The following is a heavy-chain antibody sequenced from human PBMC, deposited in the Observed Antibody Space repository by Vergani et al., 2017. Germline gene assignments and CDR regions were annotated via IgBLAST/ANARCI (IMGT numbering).Heavy chain of an antibody. J-gene: IGHJ6*02. CDR3: TRDIVVVPAATGISV. D-gene: IGHD2-2*01. V-gene: IGHV3-73*02. CDR1: GFTFSGSA. CDR2: IRSKANSYAT. Sequence: EVQLVESGGSLVQPGRSLKLSCAASGFTFSGSAMHWVRQASGKGLEWVGRIRSKANSYATAYAASVKGRFTISRDDSKNTAYLQMNSLKTEDTAVYYCTRDIVVVPAATGISVWGQGTTVTVSS.